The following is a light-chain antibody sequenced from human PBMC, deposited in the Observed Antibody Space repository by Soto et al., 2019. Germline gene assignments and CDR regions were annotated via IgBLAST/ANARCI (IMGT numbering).Light chain of an antibody. Sequence: QPVLTQPPSASGTPGQRVTISCSGSSSNIGSNPVSWYQQLPGTAPKSLIYSDNQRPSGVPDRISGSRSGTSASLAISGLQSEDEAEYYCVAWDDSLRGRVFGGGTQLTVL. J-gene: IGLJ2*01. CDR2: SDN. CDR1: SSNIGSNP. V-gene: IGLV1-44*01. CDR3: VAWDDSLRGRV.